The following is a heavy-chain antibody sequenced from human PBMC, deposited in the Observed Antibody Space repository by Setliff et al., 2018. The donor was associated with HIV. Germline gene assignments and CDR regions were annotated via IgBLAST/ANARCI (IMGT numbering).Heavy chain of an antibody. J-gene: IGHJ4*02. Sequence: ASVKVSCKTSGYSFTTYGITWVRKAPGQGLEWMGWISGYNDKTDYSQKFQGRLSMTTDTSTSTAYMELRSLTSDDTALYYSARARSTSSHFDFWGQGALGTAPQ. CDR3: ARARSTSSHFDF. D-gene: IGHD6-6*01. CDR1: GYSFTTYG. V-gene: IGHV1-18*01. CDR2: ISGYNDKT.